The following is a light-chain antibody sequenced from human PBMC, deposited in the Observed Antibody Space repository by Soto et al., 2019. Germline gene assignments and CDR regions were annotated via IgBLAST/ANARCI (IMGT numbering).Light chain of an antibody. CDR3: QHYHGLSS. Sequence: DIQMTQSPSTLSASIGDRVTITCRASQSIPRYLAWYQQKPGEAPKLLIYDASSLQDGVPSRFSGSGSGTEFTLSISSLQPDDFATYYCQHYHGLSSFGPGTKVDIK. CDR2: DAS. V-gene: IGKV1-5*01. J-gene: IGKJ3*01. CDR1: QSIPRY.